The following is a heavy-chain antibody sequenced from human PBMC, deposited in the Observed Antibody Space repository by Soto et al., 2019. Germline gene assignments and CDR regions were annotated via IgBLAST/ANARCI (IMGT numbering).Heavy chain of an antibody. Sequence: SETLSLTCTVSGGSISSGGYYWSWIRQHPGKGLEWIGYIYYSGSTYHNPSLKSRVTISVDTSKNQFSLKLSSVTAADTAVYYCARAHGYSYGSDWFDPWGQGTLVTVSS. CDR2: IYYSGST. CDR1: GGSISSGGYY. V-gene: IGHV4-31*03. J-gene: IGHJ5*02. D-gene: IGHD5-18*01. CDR3: ARAHGYSYGSDWFDP.